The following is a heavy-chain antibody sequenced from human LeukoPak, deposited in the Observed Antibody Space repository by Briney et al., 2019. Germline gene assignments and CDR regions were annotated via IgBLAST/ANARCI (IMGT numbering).Heavy chain of an antibody. J-gene: IGHJ4*02. CDR2: ISYDGSNK. Sequence: PGRSLRLSCAASGFTFSSYAMHWVRQAPGKGLGWVAVISYDGSNKYYADSVKGRFTISRGNSKNTLYLQMNSLRAEDTAVYYCARDHDAAGNFDYWGQGTLVTVSS. CDR3: ARDHDAAGNFDY. D-gene: IGHD6-19*01. V-gene: IGHV3-30-3*01. CDR1: GFTFSSYA.